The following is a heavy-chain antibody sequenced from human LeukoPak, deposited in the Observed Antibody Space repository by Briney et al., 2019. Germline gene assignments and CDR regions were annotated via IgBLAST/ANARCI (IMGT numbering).Heavy chain of an antibody. Sequence: ASVKISCKVSGYTFTDYYMHWVQQAPGKGLEWMGLVDPEDGETIYAEKFQGRVTITADTSTDTAYMELSSLKSEDTAVYYCATDRIVLSYSNYTSVDYWGQGTLVTVSS. V-gene: IGHV1-69-2*01. CDR2: VDPEDGET. D-gene: IGHD4-11*01. CDR3: ATDRIVLSYSNYTSVDY. CDR1: GYTFTDYY. J-gene: IGHJ4*02.